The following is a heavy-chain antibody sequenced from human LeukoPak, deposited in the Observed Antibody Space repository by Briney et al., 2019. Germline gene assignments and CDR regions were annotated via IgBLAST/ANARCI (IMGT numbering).Heavy chain of an antibody. J-gene: IGHJ4*02. CDR2: ITWDGDST. CDR3: AKDRDRGLDY. D-gene: IGHD3-16*02. V-gene: IGHV3-43*01. CDR1: GFTFDDYT. Sequence: RPGGSLRLSCAASGFTFDDYTMHWVRQAPGKGLEWVSLITWDGDSTFYADSVKGRFTISRDNSKNSLYLQMNSLITEDTALYYCAKDRDRGLDYWGRGTLVTVSS.